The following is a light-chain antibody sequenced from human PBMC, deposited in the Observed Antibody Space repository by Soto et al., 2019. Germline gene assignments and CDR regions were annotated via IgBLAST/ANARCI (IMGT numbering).Light chain of an antibody. CDR1: ESLLDSHGYNN. J-gene: IGKJ1*01. CDR3: MQAQQTPWT. V-gene: IGKV2-28*01. Sequence: DIVLTQSPLSLPVTPGEPASISCRSSESLLDSHGYNNVDWYLQKEGQSPQVLIYLGSNRASGVLDMFSGSGSGKDFTLKLSRVEADDVGVYYCMQAQQTPWTFGQGTKVEIK. CDR2: LGS.